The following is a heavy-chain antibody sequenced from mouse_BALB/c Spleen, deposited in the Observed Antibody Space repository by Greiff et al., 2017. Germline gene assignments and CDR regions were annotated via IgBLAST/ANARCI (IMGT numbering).Heavy chain of an antibody. D-gene: IGHD2-3*01. Sequence: VQLQQSGAELVRPGASVKLSCKASGFNIKDYYMHWVKQRPEQGLEWIGWIDPENGNTIYDPKFQGKASITADTSSNTAYLQLSSLTSEDTAVYYCALIYDGYYEGFAYWGQGTLVTVSA. V-gene: IGHV14-1*02. J-gene: IGHJ3*01. CDR3: ALIYDGYYEGFAY. CDR1: GFNIKDYY. CDR2: IDPENGNT.